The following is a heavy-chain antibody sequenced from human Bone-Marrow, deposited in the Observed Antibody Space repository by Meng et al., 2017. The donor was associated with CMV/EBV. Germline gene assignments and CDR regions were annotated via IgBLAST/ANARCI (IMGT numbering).Heavy chain of an antibody. J-gene: IGHJ6*02. D-gene: IGHD1-26*01. Sequence: ETLSLTCAASGFTFSSYSMNWVRQAPGKGLEWVSYISSSSSTIYYADSVKGRFTISRDNAKNSLYLQMNSLRAEDTAVYYCARCWATTLLGMDVWGQGTTVTVSS. V-gene: IGHV3-48*04. CDR3: ARCWATTLLGMDV. CDR1: GFTFSSYS. CDR2: ISSSSSTI.